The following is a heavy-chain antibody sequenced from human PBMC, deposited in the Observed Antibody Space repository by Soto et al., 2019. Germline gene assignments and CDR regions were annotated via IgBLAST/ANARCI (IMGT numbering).Heavy chain of an antibody. CDR2: IYFAGTT. J-gene: IGHJ4*02. CDR3: ARLGGYFQALDS. D-gene: IGHD3-22*01. CDR1: GGSITPYY. V-gene: IGHV4-59*08. Sequence: QVQLQESGPGLVKPSETLSLTCTVSGGSITPYYWSWIRQAPGKGLEWIGYIYFAGTTTYNPSLKSPVTMSVDTSENQCSLKLTAVTAADTAVYYCARLGGYFQALDSWGQGTLVTVSS.